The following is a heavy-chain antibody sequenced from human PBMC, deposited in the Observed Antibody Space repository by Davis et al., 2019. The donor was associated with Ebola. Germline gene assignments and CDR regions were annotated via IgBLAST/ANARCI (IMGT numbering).Heavy chain of an antibody. D-gene: IGHD4-17*01. J-gene: IGHJ4*02. CDR2: INPVTGTT. Sequence: ASVKVSCKAAGYIFNTYAMHWVRQAPGQRPEWMGWINPVTGTTRYAQNFQGRLLITRDTFASTAYMELTRLRSEDTAYYYCARSEGYGDYPFDYWGQGTLVTVST. CDR1: GYIFNTYA. V-gene: IGHV1-3*01. CDR3: ARSEGYGDYPFDY.